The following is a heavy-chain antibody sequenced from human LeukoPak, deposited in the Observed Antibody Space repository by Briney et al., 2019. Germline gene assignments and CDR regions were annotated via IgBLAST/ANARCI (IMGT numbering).Heavy chain of an antibody. V-gene: IGHV3-21*04. CDR1: GFTFSSYS. Sequence: GGSLRLSCAASGFTFSSYSMNWVRQAPGKGLEWDSSISTSSSYIYYADSVKGRFTISRDNAKNSVYLHVDSLRAEDTAVYFCARDRWRSGGSGGGDYWGQGTLVTVSS. J-gene: IGHJ4*02. CDR3: ARDRWRSGGSGGGDY. D-gene: IGHD2-15*01. CDR2: ISTSSSYI.